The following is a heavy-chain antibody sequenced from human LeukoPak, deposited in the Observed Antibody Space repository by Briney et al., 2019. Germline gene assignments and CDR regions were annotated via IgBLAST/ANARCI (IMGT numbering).Heavy chain of an antibody. CDR3: ARGRDYYGSGRFDY. V-gene: IGHV4-59*01. J-gene: IGHJ4*02. Sequence: PSETLSLTCTVSGGSISSYYWSWIRQPPGKGLEWIGYIYYSGSTNYNPSLKSRVTISVDTSKNQFSLTLSSVTAADTAVYYCARGRDYYGSGRFDYWGQGTLVTVSS. CDR1: GGSISSYY. CDR2: IYYSGST. D-gene: IGHD3-10*01.